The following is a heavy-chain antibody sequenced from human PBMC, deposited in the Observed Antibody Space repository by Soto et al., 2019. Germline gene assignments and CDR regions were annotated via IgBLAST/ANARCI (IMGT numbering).Heavy chain of an antibody. D-gene: IGHD5-12*01. CDR2: INHSGST. Sequence: SETLSLTCAVYGGSFSGYYWSWIRQPPGKGLEWIGEINHSGSTNYNPSLKSRVTISVDTSKNQFSLKLSSVTAADTAVYYCAKSNGRGYSDYAKYWGQGTLVTVSS. CDR3: AKSNGRGYSDYAKY. J-gene: IGHJ4*02. V-gene: IGHV4-34*01. CDR1: GGSFSGYY.